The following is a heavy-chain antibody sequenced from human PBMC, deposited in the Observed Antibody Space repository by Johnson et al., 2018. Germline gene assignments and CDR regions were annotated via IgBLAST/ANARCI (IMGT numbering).Heavy chain of an antibody. D-gene: IGHD3-16*01. Sequence: QVQLVQSGGGLVKXGGSLRLSCGASGFTFSDYYMSWIRQAPGKGLEWASCISGRGSTIYYADSVKGRFSIYRDNAKESLYLRLNSLRAEATGVYYCAGSLGGTYSLDYWGQGTLVTVSS. V-gene: IGHV3-11*04. J-gene: IGHJ4*02. CDR2: ISGRGSTI. CDR3: AGSLGGTYSLDY. CDR1: GFTFSDYY.